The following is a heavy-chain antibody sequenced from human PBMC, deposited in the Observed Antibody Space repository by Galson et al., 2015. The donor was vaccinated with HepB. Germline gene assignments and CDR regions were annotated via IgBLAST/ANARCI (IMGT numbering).Heavy chain of an antibody. D-gene: IGHD3-22*01. CDR1: GFTFSSYA. Sequence: SLRLSCAASGFTFSSYAMSWVRQAPGKGLEWVSAISGSGGSTYYADSVEGRFTISRDNSKNTLYLQMNSLRAEDTAVYYCAKDSSGYYQTVTFDYWGQGTLVTVSS. J-gene: IGHJ4*02. CDR3: AKDSSGYYQTVTFDY. V-gene: IGHV3-23*01. CDR2: ISGSGGST.